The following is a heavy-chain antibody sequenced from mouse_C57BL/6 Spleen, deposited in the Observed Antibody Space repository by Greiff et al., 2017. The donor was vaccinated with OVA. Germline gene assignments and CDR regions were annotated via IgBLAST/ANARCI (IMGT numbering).Heavy chain of an antibody. J-gene: IGHJ1*03. CDR3: ARVYYYGSRYFDV. CDR2: ISDGGSYT. CDR1: GFTFSSYA. Sequence: DVQLVESGGGLVKPGGSLKLSCAASGFTFSSYAMSWVRQTPEKRLEWVATISDGGSYTYYPDNVKGRFTISRDNAKNNLYLQMSHLKSEDTAMYYCARVYYYGSRYFDVWGTGTTVTVSS. V-gene: IGHV5-4*01. D-gene: IGHD1-1*01.